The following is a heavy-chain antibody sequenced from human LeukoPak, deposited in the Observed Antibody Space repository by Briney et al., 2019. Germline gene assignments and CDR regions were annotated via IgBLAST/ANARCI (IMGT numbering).Heavy chain of an antibody. D-gene: IGHD7-27*01. CDR3: AVQPWGSGNNWYFDL. CDR2: ISPNSGGT. CDR1: GYTFTVFY. V-gene: IGHV1-2*02. J-gene: IGHJ2*01. Sequence: ASVNVSYKPSGYTFTVFYIHWVRQAPGQGLEWMGWISPNSGGTDYAQRFQGRVTMTRDTSISTAYMELSSLRSDDTAVYYCAVQPWGSGNNWYFDLWGRGTLVTVSS.